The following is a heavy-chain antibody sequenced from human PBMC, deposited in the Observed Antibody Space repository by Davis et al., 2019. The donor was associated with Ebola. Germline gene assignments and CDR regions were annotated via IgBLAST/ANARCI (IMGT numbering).Heavy chain of an antibody. V-gene: IGHV3-7*01. D-gene: IGHD3-22*01. CDR1: GFTFSNYW. CDR3: ARDRGWLAHDY. CDR2: IKEDGSQQ. J-gene: IGHJ4*02. Sequence: GESLKISCAASGFTFSNYWMNWVRQATGKGLEWIGQIKEDGSQQYYLDSLKGRFTISRDNAKNSLYLQMNSLRAEDTAVYYCARDRGWLAHDYWGRGTLVTVSS.